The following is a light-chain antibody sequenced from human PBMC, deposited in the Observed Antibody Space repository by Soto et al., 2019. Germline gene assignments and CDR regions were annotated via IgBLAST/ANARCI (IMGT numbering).Light chain of an antibody. J-gene: IGLJ3*02. CDR3: AAWDDSGV. Sequence: QSVLTQPPSASGTPGQRVTISCSGSSSNIGSNTVNWYQQLPGTAPKLLIYSNNQRPSGVPDRFSGSKSGTSASLAISGLQSEDEADYYCAAWDDSGVFGGGTKLPVL. CDR1: SSNIGSNT. CDR2: SNN. V-gene: IGLV1-44*01.